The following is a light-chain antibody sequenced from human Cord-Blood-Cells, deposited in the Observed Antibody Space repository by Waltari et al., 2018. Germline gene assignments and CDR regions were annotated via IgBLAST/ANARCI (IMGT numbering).Light chain of an antibody. J-gene: IGKJ1*01. Sequence: EIVLTQSPATLSLSPGERATLPCRVRQSVSSHLAWYQHKPGQDTRLLIYDASTRATGIPARFSGSGSGTDFTLTISSLEPEDCAVYYCQQRSNWPPWTFGQGAKVEIK. V-gene: IGKV3-11*01. CDR3: QQRSNWPPWT. CDR2: DAS. CDR1: QSVSSH.